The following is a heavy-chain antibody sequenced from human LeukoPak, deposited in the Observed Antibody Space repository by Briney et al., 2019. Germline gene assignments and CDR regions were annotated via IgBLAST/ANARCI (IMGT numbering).Heavy chain of an antibody. CDR1: GFTFSSYA. V-gene: IGHV3-23*01. Sequence: PGGSLRLSRAASGFTFSSYAMIWVRQTPGKGLEWVSGISGSGRSTFYADSVKGRFTFSRDNSKNTLYLQMNSLRSDDTAVYYCARDYRESRSMITFGGVIVPFDYWGQGTLVTVSS. CDR2: ISGSGRST. D-gene: IGHD3-16*02. CDR3: ARDYRESRSMITFGGVIVPFDY. J-gene: IGHJ4*02.